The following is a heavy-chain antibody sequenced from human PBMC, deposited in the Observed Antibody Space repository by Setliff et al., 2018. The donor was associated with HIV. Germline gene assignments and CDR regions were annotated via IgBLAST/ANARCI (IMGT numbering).Heavy chain of an antibody. J-gene: IGHJ3*02. CDR2: IIPILDTT. CDR3: ARDREAEGDAFDI. CDR1: GGTFNNYV. Sequence: SVKVSCKAAGGTFNNYVFSWVRKAPGRGLEWIGTIIPILDTTNYAQKFQDRVTITTDESTSTAYMELSSLRSEDTAVYYCARDREAEGDAFDIWGQGTMVTVSS. D-gene: IGHD3-10*01. V-gene: IGHV1-69*11.